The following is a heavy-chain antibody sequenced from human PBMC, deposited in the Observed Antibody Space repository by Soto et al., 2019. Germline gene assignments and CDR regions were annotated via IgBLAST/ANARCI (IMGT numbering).Heavy chain of an antibody. CDR3: AKDATLGELSFPFDY. J-gene: IGHJ4*02. CDR2: ISGSGGST. CDR1: GFTFSSYA. Sequence: GGSLRLSCAASGFTFSSYAISWVRQAPGKGLEWVSAISGSGGSTYYADSVKGRFTISRDNSKNTLYLQMNSLRAEDTAVYYCAKDATLGELSFPFDYWGQGTLVTVSS. D-gene: IGHD3-16*02. V-gene: IGHV3-23*01.